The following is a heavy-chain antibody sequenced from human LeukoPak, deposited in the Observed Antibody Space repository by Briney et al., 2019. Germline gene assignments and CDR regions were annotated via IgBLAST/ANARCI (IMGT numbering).Heavy chain of an antibody. V-gene: IGHV3-23*01. CDR1: GFTFSSYA. D-gene: IGHD6-19*01. CDR3: AKFSGWYREPDY. Sequence: GGSLRLSCAASGFTFSSYAMSWVRQAPGKGLEWVSAISGSGGSTYYADSVEGRFAIPRDNSKNTPYLQMNSLRAEDTAVYYCAKFSGWYREPDYWGQGTLVTVSS. CDR2: ISGSGGST. J-gene: IGHJ4*02.